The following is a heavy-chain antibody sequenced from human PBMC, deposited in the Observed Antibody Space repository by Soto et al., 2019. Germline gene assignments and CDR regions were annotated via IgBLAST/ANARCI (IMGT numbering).Heavy chain of an antibody. CDR3: ARGLAVRGSYGLDV. CDR2: IYHSGIT. Sequence: QLQLQEFGSGLVKPSQTLSLTCAVSGASISSGGSSWSWIRQAPGTGLEWIGYIYHSGITNYNPSLKSRVTISVDKSQNQFSLSLSFVTAADTAVYYCARGLAVRGSYGLDVWGQGTTVTVSS. J-gene: IGHJ6*02. D-gene: IGHD3-10*01. CDR1: GASISSGGSS. V-gene: IGHV4-30-2*01.